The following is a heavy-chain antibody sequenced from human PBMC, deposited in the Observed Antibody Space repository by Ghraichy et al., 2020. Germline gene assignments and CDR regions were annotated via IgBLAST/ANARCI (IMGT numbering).Heavy chain of an antibody. Sequence: SETLSLTCTVSGGSISSYYWSWIRQPPGKGLEWIGYIYYSGSTNYNPSLKSRVTISVDTSKNQFSLKLSSVTAADTAVYYCASSIYSYGYFDYWGQGTLVTVSS. V-gene: IGHV4-59*08. CDR1: GGSISSYY. CDR2: IYYSGST. J-gene: IGHJ4*02. D-gene: IGHD5-18*01. CDR3: ASSIYSYGYFDY.